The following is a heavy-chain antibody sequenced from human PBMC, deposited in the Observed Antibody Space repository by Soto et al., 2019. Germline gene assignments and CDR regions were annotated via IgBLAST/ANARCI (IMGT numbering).Heavy chain of an antibody. CDR2: SYYSGTS. J-gene: IGHJ5*02. CDR3: TRRYNWNDYYFDP. Sequence: SETLSLTCTVSGGSIRVQSYYWTWIRQTPGKGLEWVGSSYYSGTSYFNPALKGRVTISVDTSTNQFSLRLTSVTAEDTAVYYCTRRYNWNDYYFDPWGQGTLVTVSS. D-gene: IGHD1-20*01. CDR1: GGSIRVQSYY. V-gene: IGHV4-39*01.